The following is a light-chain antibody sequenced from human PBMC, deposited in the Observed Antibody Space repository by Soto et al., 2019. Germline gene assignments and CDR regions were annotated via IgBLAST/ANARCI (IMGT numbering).Light chain of an antibody. V-gene: IGLV1-47*01. CDR3: AAWDDSLSGRV. Sequence: QSVLTQPPSASGTPGQRVTISCSGSSSNIGSNYVYWYQQLPGTAPKLLIYRNNQRPSGVPDRFSGSKSGTSASLAISGLRSEDEGDYYCAAWDDSLSGRVFCGGTKVTVL. CDR1: SSNIGSNY. J-gene: IGLJ2*01. CDR2: RNN.